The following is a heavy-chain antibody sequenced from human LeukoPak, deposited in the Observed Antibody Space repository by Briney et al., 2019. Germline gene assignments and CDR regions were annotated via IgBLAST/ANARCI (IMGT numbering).Heavy chain of an antibody. Sequence: PSETLSLTCTVSGGSIGSYYWSWIRQPPGKGLEWIGEINHSGSTNYNPSLKSRVTISVDTSKNQFSLKLSSVTAADTAVYYCARASPKLLGYCSSTSCQRLDPWGQGTLVTVSS. CDR2: INHSGST. V-gene: IGHV4-34*01. CDR1: GGSIGSYY. CDR3: ARASPKLLGYCSSTSCQRLDP. D-gene: IGHD2-2*01. J-gene: IGHJ5*02.